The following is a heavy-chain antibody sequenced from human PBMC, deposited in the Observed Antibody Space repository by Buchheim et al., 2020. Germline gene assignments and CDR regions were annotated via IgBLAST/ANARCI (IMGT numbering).Heavy chain of an antibody. CDR3: ERDGYDNFGEYFAMDV. J-gene: IGHJ6*02. D-gene: IGHD5-12*01. CDR1: GGSINRGGYY. Sequence: QMQLQESGPGLVKPLQTLSLTCTVSGGSINRGGYYWSWIRQHSVRGLEWIGYIYYTGATYYSTSLKSRVSISVDMSKNQFSLRVKSVTGAEAAVYFGERDGYDNFGEYFAMDVWGQGT. CDR2: IYYTGAT. V-gene: IGHV4-31*03.